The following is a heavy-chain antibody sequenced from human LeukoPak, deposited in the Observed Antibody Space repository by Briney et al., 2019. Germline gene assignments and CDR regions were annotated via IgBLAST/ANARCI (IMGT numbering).Heavy chain of an antibody. Sequence: GRSLRLSCAASGFTFSNYAMHWVRQAPGKGLGWVAFISHDGSNKFYADSVKGRFTISRDDSKNTLYLQMNSLRAEDTAVYYCARDRWGFHYWGQGTLVSVSS. CDR1: GFTFSNYA. CDR3: ARDRWGFHY. J-gene: IGHJ4*02. V-gene: IGHV3-30-3*01. D-gene: IGHD4-23*01. CDR2: ISHDGSNK.